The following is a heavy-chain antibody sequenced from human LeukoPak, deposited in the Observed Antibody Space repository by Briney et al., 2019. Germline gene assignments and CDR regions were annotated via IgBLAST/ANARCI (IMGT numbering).Heavy chain of an antibody. CDR2: ITGSGVST. CDR3: ARTYYCDSSGFAFDI. CDR1: GFTFSSHA. D-gene: IGHD3-22*01. V-gene: IGHV3-23*01. Sequence: PGGSLRLSCPASGFTFSSHAMSWVRQAPGKGLEWVSSITGSGVSTNNADSVKGRFTISRDNSKNTLYLQMNSLRAEDTAVYYCARTYYCDSSGFAFDIWGQGTMVTVSP. J-gene: IGHJ3*02.